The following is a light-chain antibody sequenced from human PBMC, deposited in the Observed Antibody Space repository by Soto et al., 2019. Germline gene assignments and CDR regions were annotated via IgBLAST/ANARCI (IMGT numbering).Light chain of an antibody. CDR3: AAWDDSLNGLYV. Sequence: QSPLTQPPTASGNPGQSVTISCSGSSSNIGSNTVNWNQQPPGTAPKLLIYSNNQRPSGVPDRFSGSKSGTSASLAISGLQSEDEADYYCAAWDDSLNGLYVFGTGTKVTGL. V-gene: IGLV1-44*01. CDR2: SNN. CDR1: SSNIGSNT. J-gene: IGLJ1*01.